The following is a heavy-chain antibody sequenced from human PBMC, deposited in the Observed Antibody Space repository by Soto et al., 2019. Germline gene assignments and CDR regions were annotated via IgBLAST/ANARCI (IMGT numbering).Heavy chain of an antibody. CDR1: GGTFSSYA. V-gene: IGHV1-69*13. J-gene: IGHJ6*02. D-gene: IGHD6-19*01. Sequence: SVKVSCKASGGTFSSYAISWVRQAPGQGLEWMGGIIPIFGTANYAQKFQGRVTITADESTSTAYMELSSLRSEDTAVYYCARRAVAGQPSYYYGMDVWGQGTTVTVSS. CDR2: IIPIFGTA. CDR3: ARRAVAGQPSYYYGMDV.